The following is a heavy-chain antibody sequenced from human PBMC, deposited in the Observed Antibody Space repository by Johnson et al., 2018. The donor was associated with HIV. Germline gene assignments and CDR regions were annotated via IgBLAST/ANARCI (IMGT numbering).Heavy chain of an antibody. V-gene: IGHV3-30*14. Sequence: VQLVESGGGVVQPGRSLRLSCAASGFTFSNYAIHWVRQAPGKGLEWVTVISYDGSNQYYADSVKGRFTISRDNSKNTLYLQMNSLRAEDTAVYYCARVGLTGAQTGDAFDIWGQGTMVTVSS. CDR3: ARVGLTGAQTGDAFDI. CDR2: ISYDGSNQ. J-gene: IGHJ3*02. D-gene: IGHD7-27*01. CDR1: GFTFSNYA.